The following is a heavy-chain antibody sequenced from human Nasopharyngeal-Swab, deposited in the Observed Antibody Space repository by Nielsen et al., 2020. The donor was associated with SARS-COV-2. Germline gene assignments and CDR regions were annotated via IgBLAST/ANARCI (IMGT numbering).Heavy chain of an antibody. CDR1: GFTFVDYA. D-gene: IGHD3-3*01. J-gene: IGHJ6*03. CDR2: IRSKAYGGTT. V-gene: IGHV3-49*04. Sequence: GESLKISCTASGFTFVDYAMSWVLQAPGKGLEWVVFIRSKAYGGTTEYAASVKGRFTISRDDSKSIAYLQMNSLKTEDTAVYYCTRSKGDFWSGYYTDYYYYYYMDVWGKGTTVTVSS. CDR3: TRSKGDFWSGYYTDYYYYYYMDV.